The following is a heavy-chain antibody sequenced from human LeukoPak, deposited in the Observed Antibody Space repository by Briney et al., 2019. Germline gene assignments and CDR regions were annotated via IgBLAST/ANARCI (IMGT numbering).Heavy chain of an antibody. CDR2: INPNSGGT. V-gene: IGHV1-2*02. D-gene: IGHD6-19*01. CDR1: GYTFTGYY. Sequence: ASVKVSCKASGYTFTGYYMHWVRQAPGQGLGWMGWINPNSGGTNYAQTFQGRVTMTRDTSISTAYMELSRLRSDDTAVYYCARTTYSSGWFDYWGQGTLVTVSS. CDR3: ARTTYSSGWFDY. J-gene: IGHJ5*01.